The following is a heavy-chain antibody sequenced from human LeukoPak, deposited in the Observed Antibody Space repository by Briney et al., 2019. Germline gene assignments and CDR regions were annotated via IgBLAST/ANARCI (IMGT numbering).Heavy chain of an antibody. CDR2: IYYSGST. Sequence: SETLSLTCTVSGGSISSYYWSWIRQPPGKGLEWIGYIYYSGSTNYNPSLKSRVTISVDTSKNQFSLKLSSVTAADTAVYYCASYRDDYGDYGLDYWGQGTLVTVSS. CDR3: ASYRDDYGDYGLDY. D-gene: IGHD4-17*01. V-gene: IGHV4-59*12. J-gene: IGHJ4*02. CDR1: GGSISSYY.